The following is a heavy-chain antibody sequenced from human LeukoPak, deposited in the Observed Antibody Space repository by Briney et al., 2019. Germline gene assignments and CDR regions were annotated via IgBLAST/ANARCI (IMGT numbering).Heavy chain of an antibody. D-gene: IGHD6-13*01. CDR1: GFTFSSYA. Sequence: GGSLRLSCATSGFTFSSYAMHWVRQAPGKGLEWVAVISKDGSNKYYADSVKGRFAISRDNSKNTLYLQMNSLRADDTALYYCARDWYSSNWYGNSFDFWGQGTLVTVSS. CDR2: ISKDGSNK. J-gene: IGHJ4*02. CDR3: ARDWYSSNWYGNSFDF. V-gene: IGHV3-30*09.